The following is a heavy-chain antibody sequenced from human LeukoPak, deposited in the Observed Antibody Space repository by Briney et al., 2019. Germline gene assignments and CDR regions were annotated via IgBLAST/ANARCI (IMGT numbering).Heavy chain of an antibody. CDR2: IYYSGST. V-gene: IGHV4-39*01. Sequence: PSETLSLTCTVSGGSISSSSYYWGWIRQPPGKGLEWIGSIYYSGSTYYNPSLKSRVTISVDTSKNQFSLKLSSVTAADTAVYYCARLSSITIFGVVKWFDPWGQGTLVTVSS. CDR3: ARLSSITIFGVVKWFDP. D-gene: IGHD3-3*01. CDR1: GGSISSSSYY. J-gene: IGHJ5*02.